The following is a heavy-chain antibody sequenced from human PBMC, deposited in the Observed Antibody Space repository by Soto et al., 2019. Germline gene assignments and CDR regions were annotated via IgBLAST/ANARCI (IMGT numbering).Heavy chain of an antibody. CDR1: GFTFSIYW. CDR2: IKQDGSEK. Sequence: GGSLRLSCEVSGFTFSIYWMSWVRQAPGNGLEWVANIKQDGSEKYYVDSVKGRFTISKDNAKNSLYLQMNSLRAEDTAVYYCARDSDYGEDYNHGMDVWGQGTTVTVSS. V-gene: IGHV3-7*01. CDR3: ARDSDYGEDYNHGMDV. D-gene: IGHD4-17*01. J-gene: IGHJ6*02.